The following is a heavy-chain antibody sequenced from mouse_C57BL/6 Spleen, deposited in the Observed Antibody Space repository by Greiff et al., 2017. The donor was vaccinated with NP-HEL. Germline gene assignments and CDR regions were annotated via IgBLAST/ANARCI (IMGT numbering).Heavy chain of an antibody. CDR2: IYPRSGNT. CDR1: GYTFTSYG. D-gene: IGHD2-1*01. V-gene: IGHV1-81*01. Sequence: VQLQQSGAELARPGASVKLSCKASGYTFTSYGISWVKQRTGQGLEWIGEIYPRSGNTYYNEKFKGQATLTADKSSSTAYMELRSLTSEDSAVYFCARGFYFAYWGQGTLVTVSA. J-gene: IGHJ3*01. CDR3: ARGFYFAY.